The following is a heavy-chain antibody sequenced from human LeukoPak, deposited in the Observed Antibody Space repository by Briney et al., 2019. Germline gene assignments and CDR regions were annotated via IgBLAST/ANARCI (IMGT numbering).Heavy chain of an antibody. CDR2: ISAYNGNT. CDR3: ARGIIIAVAGGAEYFQH. J-gene: IGHJ1*01. Sequence: GASVKVSCKASGYTFNNYGISWVRQAPGQGLEWMGWISAYNGNTNYAQEFQGRVTMTTDTSTSTAYMELRSLRSDDTAVYYCARGIIIAVAGGAEYFQHWGQGTLVTVSS. V-gene: IGHV1-18*01. D-gene: IGHD6-19*01. CDR1: GYTFNNYG.